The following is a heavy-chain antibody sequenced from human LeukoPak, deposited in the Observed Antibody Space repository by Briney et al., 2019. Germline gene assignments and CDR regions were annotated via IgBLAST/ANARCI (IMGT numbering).Heavy chain of an antibody. Sequence: PSETLSLTCAVYGGSFSGYYWSWIRQPPGKGLEWIGEINHSGSTNYNPSLKSRVTISVDTSKNQFSLKLSSVTAADTAVYYCARVSNGLLPGPFDPWGQGTLVTVSS. CDR3: ARVSNGLLPGPFDP. D-gene: IGHD2-8*01. CDR2: INHSGST. V-gene: IGHV4-34*01. CDR1: GGSFSGYY. J-gene: IGHJ5*02.